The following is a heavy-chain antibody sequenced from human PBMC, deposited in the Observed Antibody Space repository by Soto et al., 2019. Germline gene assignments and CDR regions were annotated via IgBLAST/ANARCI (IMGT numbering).Heavy chain of an antibody. CDR2: IYYSGST. CDR1: GGSISSGGYY. J-gene: IGHJ6*02. Sequence: QVQLQESGPGLVKPSQTLSLTCTVSGGSISSGGYYWSWIRQHPGKGLEWIGYIYYSGSTYYNPSLTSRVTISVDTSKTQFSLKLSSVTAADTAVYYCARDLSGYDPDYYYGMDVWGQGTTVTVSS. D-gene: IGHD5-12*01. CDR3: ARDLSGYDPDYYYGMDV. V-gene: IGHV4-31*03.